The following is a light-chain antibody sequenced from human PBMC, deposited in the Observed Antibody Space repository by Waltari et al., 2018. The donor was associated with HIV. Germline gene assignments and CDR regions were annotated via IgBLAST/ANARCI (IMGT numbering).Light chain of an antibody. J-gene: IGLJ3*02. CDR3: QSYDYVNRWV. Sequence: NFMLTQPHSVSEFPGKTVTLSFTRSSASVASTYVQWYQQRPCSSPTTVIYEDTKRPSGVPDRVSGSIDRSSNSASLTISRLKTEDEADYYCQSYDYVNRWVFGGGTKLTVL. CDR1: SASVASTY. CDR2: EDT. V-gene: IGLV6-57*01.